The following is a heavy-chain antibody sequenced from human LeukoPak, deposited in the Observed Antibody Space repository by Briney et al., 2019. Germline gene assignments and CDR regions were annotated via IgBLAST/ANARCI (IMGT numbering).Heavy chain of an antibody. CDR1: GGSISSYY. CDR2: IYYSGST. J-gene: IGHJ4*02. CDR3: ARGPHCPTTSCYYFDY. Sequence: SETLSLTCTVSGGSISSYYWSWIRRPPGKGLEWIGYIYYSGSTNYNPSLKSRVTISVDTSKNQFSLKLSSATAADTAVYYCARGPHCPTTSCYYFDYWGQGTLVTVSS. V-gene: IGHV4-59*01. D-gene: IGHD2-2*01.